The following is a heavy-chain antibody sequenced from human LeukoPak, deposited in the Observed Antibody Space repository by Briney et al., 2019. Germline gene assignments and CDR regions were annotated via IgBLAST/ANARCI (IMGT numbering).Heavy chain of an antibody. V-gene: IGHV4-59*01. D-gene: IGHD5-18*01. J-gene: IGHJ4*02. CDR1: GGTISSYY. CDR3: AREDAAMVTR. CDR2: IYYSGST. Sequence: SETLSLTCTVSGGTISSYYWSWIRQPPGKGLEWIGYIYYSGSTNYNPSLKSRVTISVDTSKNQFSLKLSSVTAADTAVYYCAREDAAMVTRWGQGTLVTVSS.